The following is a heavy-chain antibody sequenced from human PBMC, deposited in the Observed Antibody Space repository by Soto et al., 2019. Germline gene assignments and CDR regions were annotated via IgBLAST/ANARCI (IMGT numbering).Heavy chain of an antibody. D-gene: IGHD2-21*01. CDR2: IGESGTPT. CDR1: GFMFSSYA. Sequence: GGSLRLSWAAFGFMFSSYARKWVRQAPGKGLEWVSLIGESGTPTYYADSVKGRFTISRDNSGNTLFLEMYRLRGEDTAVYYRARYIPGDRYSGMDVWGQGTTVTVSS. V-gene: IGHV3-23*01. J-gene: IGHJ6*02. CDR3: ARYIPGDRYSGMDV.